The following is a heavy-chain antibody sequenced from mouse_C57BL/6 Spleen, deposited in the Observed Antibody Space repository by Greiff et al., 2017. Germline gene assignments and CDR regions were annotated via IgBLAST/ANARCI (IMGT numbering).Heavy chain of an antibody. J-gene: IGHJ3*01. CDR2: IYPGSGST. Sequence: QVQLQQPGAELVKPGASVKMSCKASGYTFTSYWITWVKQRPGQGLEWIGDIYPGSGSTNYNEKFKSKATLTVDTSSSTAYMQLSSLTSEGSAVYYCAREVYYSNEGFAYWGQGTLVTVSA. D-gene: IGHD2-5*01. CDR3: AREVYYSNEGFAY. V-gene: IGHV1-55*01. CDR1: GYTFTSYW.